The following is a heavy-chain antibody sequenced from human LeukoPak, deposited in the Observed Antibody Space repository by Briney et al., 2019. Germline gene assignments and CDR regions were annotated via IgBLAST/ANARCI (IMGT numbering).Heavy chain of an antibody. V-gene: IGHV3-30*02. CDR1: GFTFSSYG. CDR2: IRYDGSNK. J-gene: IGHJ4*02. CDR3: ATATVTTEDY. D-gene: IGHD4-17*01. Sequence: GGSLRLSCAASGFTFSSYGMHWVRQAPGKGLEWVAFIRYDGSNKYYADSVKGRFTISRDNSKNTLYLQMNSLRAEDTAVYYCATATVTTEDYWGQGTLVTVSS.